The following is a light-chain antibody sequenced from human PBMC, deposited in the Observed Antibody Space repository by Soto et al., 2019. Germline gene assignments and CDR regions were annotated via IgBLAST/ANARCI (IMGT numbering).Light chain of an antibody. CDR3: ISYTGDSSPYV. CDR2: EVS. J-gene: IGLJ1*01. Sequence: QSVLTQPASVSGSPGQSITISCTGTSSDVGSYNYVSWYQHHPGKAPKLIIYEVSNRPSGVSNRFSGSKSGNTASLTISGLQAEDEAHYYCISYTGDSSPYVLGTGTKVTV. CDR1: SSDVGSYNY. V-gene: IGLV2-14*01.